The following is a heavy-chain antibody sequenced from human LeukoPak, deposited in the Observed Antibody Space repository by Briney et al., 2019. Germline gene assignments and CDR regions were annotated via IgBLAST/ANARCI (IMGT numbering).Heavy chain of an antibody. CDR2: INPNSGGT. CDR3: ARALIVVDRSPLYYGMDV. J-gene: IGHJ6*02. V-gene: IGHV1-2*02. D-gene: IGHD2-2*01. CDR1: GYTFTGYY. Sequence: ASVKVSCKASGYTFTGYYMHWVRQAPGQGLEWMGWINPNSGGTNYAQKFQGRVTMTRDTSISTAYMELTRLRSDDTAVYYCARALIVVDRSPLYYGMDVWGQGTTVTVSS.